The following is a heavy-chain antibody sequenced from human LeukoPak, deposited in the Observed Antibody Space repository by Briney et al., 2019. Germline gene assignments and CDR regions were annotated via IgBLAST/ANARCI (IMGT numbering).Heavy chain of an antibody. D-gene: IGHD2-2*03. CDR1: GYTFTGYY. Sequence: ASVKVSCKASGYTFTGYYMHWVRQAPGQGLEWMGWINPNSGGTNYAQKFQGRVTMTRDTSISTAYMELSRLRSDDTAVYYCARVNHGYCSSTSCYGARSSNWFDPWGQGTLVTVSS. J-gene: IGHJ5*02. V-gene: IGHV1-2*02. CDR2: INPNSGGT. CDR3: ARVNHGYCSSTSCYGARSSNWFDP.